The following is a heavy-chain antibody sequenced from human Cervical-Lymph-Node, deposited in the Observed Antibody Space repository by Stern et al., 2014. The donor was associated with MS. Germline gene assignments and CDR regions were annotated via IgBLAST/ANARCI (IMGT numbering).Heavy chain of an antibody. CDR2: IISSGGDT. Sequence: EVQLVESGGGLVQPGGSLRISCAASEFTFSAYSMIWVRQAPEKGLEWVANIISSGGDTYYAGSVKGRFTLSRDESHNTLSLQMKSLRAEDTAVYFCAKVAYSGNALDYWGQGTLVTVSS. D-gene: IGHD4-23*01. CDR1: EFTFSAYS. J-gene: IGHJ4*02. CDR3: AKVAYSGNALDY. V-gene: IGHV3-23*04.